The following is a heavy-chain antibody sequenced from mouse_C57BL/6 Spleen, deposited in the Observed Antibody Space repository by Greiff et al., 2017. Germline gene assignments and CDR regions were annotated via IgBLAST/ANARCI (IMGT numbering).Heavy chain of an antibody. CDR2: IDPSDSYT. Sequence: QVQLQQPGAELVMPGASVKLSCKASGYTFTSYWMHWVKQRPGQGLEWIGEIDPSDSYTNYNQKFKGKSTLTVDKSSSTAYMQLSSLTSEDSAVYYCARYCGSSHYFDYWGQGTTLTVSS. CDR3: ARYCGSSHYFDY. J-gene: IGHJ2*01. D-gene: IGHD1-1*01. CDR1: GYTFTSYW. V-gene: IGHV1-69*01.